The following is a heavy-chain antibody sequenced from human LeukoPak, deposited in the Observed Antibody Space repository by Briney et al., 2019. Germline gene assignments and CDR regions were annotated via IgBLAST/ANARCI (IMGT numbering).Heavy chain of an antibody. Sequence: GGSLRLSCAASGFTFDDYAMHWVRQAPGKGLVWVSRINTDGTTTSYADSVKGRFTISRDNAKNTVYLQMNSLRAEDTAVYYCARDCPGDWFDPWGQGTLVTVSS. V-gene: IGHV3-74*01. CDR2: INTDGTTT. J-gene: IGHJ5*02. CDR1: GFTFDDYA. CDR3: ARDCPGDWFDP.